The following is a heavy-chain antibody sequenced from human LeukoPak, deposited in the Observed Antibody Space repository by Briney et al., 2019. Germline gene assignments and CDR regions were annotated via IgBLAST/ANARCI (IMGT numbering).Heavy chain of an antibody. Sequence: SETLSLTCTVSGGPISSHYWSWIRQSPGKGLEWIGYIYYSGSTTYNPSLKGRVTISVDTSKNQFPLKLSSVTAADTAVYYCARRDSGSGNYYFDYWGQGTLVTVSS. D-gene: IGHD3-10*01. CDR3: ARRDSGSGNYYFDY. V-gene: IGHV4-59*08. J-gene: IGHJ4*02. CDR2: IYYSGST. CDR1: GGPISSHY.